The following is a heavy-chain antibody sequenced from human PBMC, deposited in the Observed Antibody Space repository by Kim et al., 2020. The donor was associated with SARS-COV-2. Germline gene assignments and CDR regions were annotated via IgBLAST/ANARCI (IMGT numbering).Heavy chain of an antibody. D-gene: IGHD2-15*01. V-gene: IGHV4-34*01. CDR3: ARLKVAAPY. J-gene: IGHJ4*02. Sequence: SETLSLTCAVYGGSFSGYYWSWIRQPPGKGLEWIGEINHSGSTNYNPSLKSRVTISVDTSKNQFSLKLSSVTAADTAVYYCARLKVAAPYWGQGTLVTVSS. CDR1: GGSFSGYY. CDR2: INHSGST.